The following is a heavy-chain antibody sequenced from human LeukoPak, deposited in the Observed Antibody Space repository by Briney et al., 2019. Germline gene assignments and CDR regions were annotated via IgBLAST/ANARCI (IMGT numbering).Heavy chain of an antibody. Sequence: GGSLRLSCAASGFTFSTYWMTWVRQAPGKGLEWVANIKQDGSEKYYVDSVKGRFTISRDNAKNSLYLQMNSLRAEDTAVYYCARVMGRYCSSTSCYVGYWGQGTLVTVSS. V-gene: IGHV3-7*01. J-gene: IGHJ4*02. D-gene: IGHD2-2*01. CDR1: GFTFSTYW. CDR3: ARVMGRYCSSTSCYVGY. CDR2: IKQDGSEK.